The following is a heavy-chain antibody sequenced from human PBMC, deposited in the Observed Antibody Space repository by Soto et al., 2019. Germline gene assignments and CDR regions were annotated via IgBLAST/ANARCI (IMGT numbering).Heavy chain of an antibody. Sequence: QVQLQESGPGLVKPSETLSLTCTVSGGSISSYYWSWIRQPPGKGLEWIGYIYYSGSTNYNPSLNSRVPISVDTSKSHFSLKLISLTASHAAVYSCARHHAPWGQGTLVTVSS. CDR3: ARHHAP. J-gene: IGHJ5*02. CDR2: IYYSGST. CDR1: GGSISSYY. V-gene: IGHV4-59*08.